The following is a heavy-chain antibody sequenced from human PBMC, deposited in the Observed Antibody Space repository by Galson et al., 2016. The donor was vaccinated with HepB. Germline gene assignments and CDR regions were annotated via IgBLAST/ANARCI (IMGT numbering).Heavy chain of an antibody. J-gene: IGHJ4*02. CDR1: GGSINGLTLH. V-gene: IGHV4-39*02. CDR2: VYYSGST. CDR3: ARLHCDTSGYQFDH. Sequence: SETLSLTCTVSGGSINGLTLHWGWVRQPPGKGLEWIGSVYYSGSTYYNPSLRSRLTVSVDTSKNNFSLKLRSVTAADTAVYFCARLHCDTSGYQFDHWGQGALVIVSS. D-gene: IGHD3-22*01.